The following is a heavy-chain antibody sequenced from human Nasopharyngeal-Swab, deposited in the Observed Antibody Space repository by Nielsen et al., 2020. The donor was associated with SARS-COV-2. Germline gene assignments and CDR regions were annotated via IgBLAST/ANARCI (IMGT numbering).Heavy chain of an antibody. CDR3: ARAGGYCSGGSCRRHYYFDY. CDR2: IFSGGST. Sequence: WIRQPPGKGLEWIGNIFSGGSTYYNPSLKSRVTISVDTSKNQFSLKLSSVTAADTAVYYCARAGGYCSGGSCRRHYYFDYWGQGTLVTVSS. V-gene: IGHV4-39*07. J-gene: IGHJ4*02. D-gene: IGHD2-15*01.